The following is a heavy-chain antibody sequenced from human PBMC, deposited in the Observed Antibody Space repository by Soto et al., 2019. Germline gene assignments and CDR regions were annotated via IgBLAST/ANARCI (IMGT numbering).Heavy chain of an antibody. V-gene: IGHV4-30-4*01. Sequence: SETLSLTCTVSGASISSGDYFWSWIRQSPGKGLEWIGYIYDSGSSYYNPSLKSRVTMSVDTSKNQFSLKLTSVTAADTAVYYWAREKGYISGPKIFDYWGQGTLVSVSS. CDR2: IYDSGSS. D-gene: IGHD5-12*01. CDR3: AREKGYISGPKIFDY. J-gene: IGHJ4*02. CDR1: GASISSGDYF.